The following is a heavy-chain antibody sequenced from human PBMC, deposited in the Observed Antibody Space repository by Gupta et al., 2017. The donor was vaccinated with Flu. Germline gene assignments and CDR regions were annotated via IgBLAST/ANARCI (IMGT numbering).Heavy chain of an antibody. CDR1: GYTFVTYW. V-gene: IGHV5-51*01. CDR2: IFPGDSDT. Sequence: EVKLVQSGAEMRRPGESLQISCKTSGYTFVTYWIAWVRQMPGTALGSVGIIFPGDSDTIYSPSTQDHVSISVDKSSSTAYLQWSGLKASDTGVYYCARLPRKTSYTFLTTYYSAEDFQHWGQGTLVSVSS. J-gene: IGHJ1*01. CDR3: ARLPRKTSYTFLTTYYSAEDFQH. D-gene: IGHD2-15*01.